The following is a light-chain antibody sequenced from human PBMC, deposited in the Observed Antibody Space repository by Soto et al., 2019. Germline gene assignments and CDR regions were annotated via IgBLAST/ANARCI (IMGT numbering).Light chain of an antibody. V-gene: IGKV3-15*01. CDR2: GAS. CDR1: QSVSSN. CDR3: QQYNNWPGT. J-gene: IGKJ1*01. Sequence: EIMMTQSPATLSVTPGERATLSCRASQSVSSNLAWYQQKPGQAPRLLIYGASTRATGIPARFSGSGSGTEFTLTISSLQSEDFAVYYCQQYNNWPGTFGQGTKVDI.